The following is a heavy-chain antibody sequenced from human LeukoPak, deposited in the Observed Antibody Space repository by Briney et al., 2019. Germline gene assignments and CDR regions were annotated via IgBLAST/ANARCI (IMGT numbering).Heavy chain of an antibody. CDR2: ISNTGGTT. CDR1: GFSFSTYA. D-gene: IGHD4-23*01. CDR3: AKDPPSHGGKWSWTINYFDY. V-gene: IGHV3-23*01. Sequence: GGSLRLSCAAAGFSFSTYAMSWVRQAPGMGLEWVSAISNTGGTTYYADSVKGRFTISRDNSKNALYLQMNSLRAEDTAVYYCAKDPPSHGGKWSWTINYFDYWGQGTLVTVSS. J-gene: IGHJ4*02.